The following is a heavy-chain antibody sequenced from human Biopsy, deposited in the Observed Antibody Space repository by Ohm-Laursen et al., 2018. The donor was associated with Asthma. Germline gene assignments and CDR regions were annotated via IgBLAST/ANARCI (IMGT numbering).Heavy chain of an antibody. D-gene: IGHD5-12*01. CDR2: ISSTSTYI. Sequence: SLRLSCSASGFSFSRYGMNWVRQAPGKGLEWVSSISSTSTYIYYADSVKGRFTISRDNAKNSLYLQMNSLRAEDTAVYYCSRDRGESGYDFGRYDYWGQGTLVTVSS. CDR3: SRDRGESGYDFGRYDY. CDR1: GFSFSRYG. J-gene: IGHJ4*02. V-gene: IGHV3-21*01.